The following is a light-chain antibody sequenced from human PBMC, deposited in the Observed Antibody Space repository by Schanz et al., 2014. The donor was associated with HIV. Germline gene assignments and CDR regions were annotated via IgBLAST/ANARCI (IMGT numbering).Light chain of an antibody. CDR1: QSISGW. Sequence: DIQMTQSPSTLSASVGDRISITCRASQSISGWLAWYQQKPGEAPNLLISEASTLESGVPSRFSGSGSGTEFTLSISSLQSDDFATYYCLQYNDDVCTFGQGTKLEIK. J-gene: IGKJ2*02. CDR2: EAS. CDR3: LQYNDDVCT. V-gene: IGKV1-5*03.